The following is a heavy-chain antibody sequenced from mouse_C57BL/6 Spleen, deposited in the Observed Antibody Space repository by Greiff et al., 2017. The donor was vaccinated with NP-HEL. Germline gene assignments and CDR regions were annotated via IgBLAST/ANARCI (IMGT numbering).Heavy chain of an antibody. CDR3: ARGAYDYDEGFAY. CDR2: ISYDGSN. Sequence: EVQLQESGPGLVKPSQSLSLPCSVTGYSITSGYYWNWIRQFPGNKLEWMGYISYDGSNNYNPSLKNRISITRDTPKNQFFLKLNSVTTEDTATYYCARGAYDYDEGFAYGGQGTLVTVSA. D-gene: IGHD2-4*01. V-gene: IGHV3-6*01. J-gene: IGHJ3*01. CDR1: GYSITSGYY.